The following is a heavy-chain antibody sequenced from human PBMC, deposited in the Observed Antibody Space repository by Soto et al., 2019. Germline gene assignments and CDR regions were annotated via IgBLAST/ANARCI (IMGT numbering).Heavy chain of an antibody. J-gene: IGHJ4*02. CDR3: ARDEPDYGDYPGY. Sequence: PSETLSLTCTVSGGSVSSGSYYWSWIRQPPGKGLEWIGYIYYSGSTNYNPSLKSRVTISVDTSKNQFSLKLSSVTAADTAVYYCARDEPDYGDYPGYWGQGTLFPVSS. D-gene: IGHD4-17*01. V-gene: IGHV4-61*01. CDR2: IYYSGST. CDR1: GGSVSSGSYY.